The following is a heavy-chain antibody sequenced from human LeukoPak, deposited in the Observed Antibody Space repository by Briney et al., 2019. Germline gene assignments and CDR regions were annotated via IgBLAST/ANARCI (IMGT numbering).Heavy chain of an antibody. J-gene: IGHJ2*01. V-gene: IGHV4-38-2*02. CDR2: TYHSGST. Sequence: SETLSLTCTVSGYSISSGYYWGWIRQPPGKGLEWIGSTYHSGSTYYNPSLKSRVTISVDTSKNQFSLKLSSVTAADTAVYYCASCRQQLVTYWYFDLWGRGTLVTVSS. D-gene: IGHD6-13*01. CDR1: GYSISSGYY. CDR3: ASCRQQLVTYWYFDL.